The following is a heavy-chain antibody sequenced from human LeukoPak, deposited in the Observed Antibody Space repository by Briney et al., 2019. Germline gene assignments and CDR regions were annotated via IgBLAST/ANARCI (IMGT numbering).Heavy chain of an antibody. CDR3: ASETMAHIGGFDI. D-gene: IGHD3-10*01. CDR1: AFSFSSNW. J-gene: IGHJ3*02. Sequence: GGSLRLSCVASAFSFSSNWMSLVRQAPGQGPEWVANIKQDGSETYYVESVKGRFTISRDNTKNSLYLQMNSLSAEDTALYYCASETMAHIGGFDIWGQGTMVTVSS. CDR2: IKQDGSET. V-gene: IGHV3-7*01.